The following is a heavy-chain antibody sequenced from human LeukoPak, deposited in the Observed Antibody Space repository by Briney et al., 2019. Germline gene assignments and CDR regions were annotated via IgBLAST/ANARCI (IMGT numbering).Heavy chain of an antibody. CDR2: INHSGST. D-gene: IGHD3-10*01. CDR3: ARGYGVRGVIRPRRAKYNWFDP. J-gene: IGHJ5*02. Sequence: RTSETLSLTCAVYGGSFSGYYWSWIRQPPGKGLEWIGEINHSGSTNYNPSLKSRVTISVDTSKNQFSLKLSSVTAADTAVYYCARGYGVRGVIRPRRAKYNWFDPWGQGTLVTVSS. V-gene: IGHV4-34*01. CDR1: GGSFSGYY.